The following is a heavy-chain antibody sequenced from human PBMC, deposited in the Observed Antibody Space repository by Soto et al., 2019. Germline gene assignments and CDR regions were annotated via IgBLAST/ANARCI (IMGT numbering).Heavy chain of an antibody. D-gene: IGHD4-17*01. V-gene: IGHV3-49*04. CDR2: IRSKAYGGTT. J-gene: IGHJ6*02. Sequence: PGGSLRLSCTASGFTFGDYAMSWVRQAPGKGLEWVGFIRSKAYGGTTEYAASVKGRFTISRDDAKNSLYLQMDSLRAEDTAVYYCARDGSTETTNFHYAMDVWGQGTTVTVSS. CDR3: ARDGSTETTNFHYAMDV. CDR1: GFTFGDYA.